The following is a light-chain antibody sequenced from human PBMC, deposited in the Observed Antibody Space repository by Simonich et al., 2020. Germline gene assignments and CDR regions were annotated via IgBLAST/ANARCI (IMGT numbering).Light chain of an antibody. Sequence: QSALTQPASVSGSPGQSITISCTGTSSDVGSYNLVSWYQQHPGKAPKLMSYEGSKRPSGVSNLFAGSKSGNTASLTSSGLQAEDEADYYCCSYAGSSTLVFGGGTKLTVL. CDR2: EGS. J-gene: IGLJ3*02. V-gene: IGLV2-23*01. CDR1: SSDVGSYNL. CDR3: CSYAGSSTLV.